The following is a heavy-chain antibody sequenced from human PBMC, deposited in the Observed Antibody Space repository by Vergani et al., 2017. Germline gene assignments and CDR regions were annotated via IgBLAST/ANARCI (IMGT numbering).Heavy chain of an antibody. CDR3: AKVGFSGPAWNWFDP. CDR2: IRYDGSNK. Sequence: QVQLVESVGGVVQPGGSLRLSCAASGFTFSSYGMHWVRQAPGKGLEWVAFIRYDGSNKYYADSVKGRFTISRDNSKNTLYLQMNSLRAEDTAVYYCAKVGFSGPAWNWFDPWGQGTLVTVSS. D-gene: IGHD5-12*01. J-gene: IGHJ5*02. V-gene: IGHV3-30*02. CDR1: GFTFSSYG.